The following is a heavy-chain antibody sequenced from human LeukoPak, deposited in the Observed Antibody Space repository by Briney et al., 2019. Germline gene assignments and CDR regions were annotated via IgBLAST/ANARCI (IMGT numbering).Heavy chain of an antibody. J-gene: IGHJ4*02. D-gene: IGHD6-19*01. CDR1: GGSISSGSYY. CDR3: ARSQSWYSSGWYADY. CDR2: IYTSGST. V-gene: IGHV4-61*02. Sequence: SQTLSLTCTVSGGSISSGSYYWSWIRQPAGKGLEWIGRIYTSGSTNYNPSLKSRVTISVDTSKNQFSLKLSSVTAADTAVYYCARSQSWYSSGWYADYWGQGTLVTVSS.